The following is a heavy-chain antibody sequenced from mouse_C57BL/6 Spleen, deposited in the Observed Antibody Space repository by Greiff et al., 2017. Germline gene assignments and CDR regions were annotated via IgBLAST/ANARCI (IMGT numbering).Heavy chain of an antibody. D-gene: IGHD2-4*01. CDR3: ARYYDYDYAMDY. J-gene: IGHJ4*01. CDR2: INPNNGGT. CDR1: GYTFTDYN. Sequence: VQLKQSGPELVKPGASVKIPCKASGYTFTDYNMDWVKQSHGKSLEWIGDINPNNGGTIYNQKFKGKATLTVDKSSSTAYMERRSLTSEDTAVYYCARYYDYDYAMDYWGQGTSVTLSS. V-gene: IGHV1-18*01.